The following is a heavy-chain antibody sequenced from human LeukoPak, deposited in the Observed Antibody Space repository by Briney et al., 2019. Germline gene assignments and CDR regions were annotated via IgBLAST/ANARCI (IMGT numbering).Heavy chain of an antibody. D-gene: IGHD2-2*01. J-gene: IGHJ4*02. Sequence: GGSLRLSCAASGFTFSSYAMSWVRQAPGKGLEWVSGISGSGSSTYYADSVKGRFTISRDNSKNTLYLQMNSLRAEDTAVYYCAKSVVVAPAPGEVLDYWGQGTLVTVSS. CDR1: GFTFSSYA. V-gene: IGHV3-23*01. CDR3: AKSVVVAPAPGEVLDY. CDR2: ISGSGSST.